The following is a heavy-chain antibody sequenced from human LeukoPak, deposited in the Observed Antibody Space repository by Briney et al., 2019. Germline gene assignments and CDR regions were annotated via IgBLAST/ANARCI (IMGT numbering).Heavy chain of an antibody. J-gene: IGHJ4*02. V-gene: IGHV3-33*01. CDR3: ARGGEQQLVPTGTPFDY. D-gene: IGHD6-13*01. Sequence: GRSLRLSCAASGFTFSTYGMHWVRQAPGKGLEWVAVIWYDGSNKYYADSVKGRFTISRDNSKNTLYLQMNSLSAEDTAVYYCARGGEQQLVPTGTPFDYWAREPWSPSPQ. CDR1: GFTFSTYG. CDR2: IWYDGSNK.